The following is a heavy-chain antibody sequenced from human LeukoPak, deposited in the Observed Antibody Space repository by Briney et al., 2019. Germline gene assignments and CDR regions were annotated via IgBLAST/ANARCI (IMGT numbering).Heavy chain of an antibody. J-gene: IGHJ6*02. Sequence: GGSLRLSCAASGFTFSSYWMHWVRQAPGKGLVWVSRINSDGSSTNYADSVKGRFTISRDNAKNSLYLQMNSLRAEDTAVYYCAELGITMIGGVWGQGTTVTISS. CDR1: GFTFSSYW. CDR3: AELGITMIGGV. V-gene: IGHV3-74*01. D-gene: IGHD3-10*02. CDR2: INSDGSST.